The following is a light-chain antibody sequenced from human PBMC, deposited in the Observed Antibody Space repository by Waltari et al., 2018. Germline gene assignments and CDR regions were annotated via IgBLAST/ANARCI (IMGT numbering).Light chain of an antibody. CDR1: QSISTY. V-gene: IGKV1-39*01. CDR3: QQSYSPLT. J-gene: IGKJ4*01. CDR2: AAS. Sequence: DFQMTQSPSSLSASVGDRVTITCRASQSISTYLNWYQQKPRKAPNLLIYAASSLQSGVPSRFSGSGSGTDFTLTISSLQPEDFATYYCQQSYSPLTFGGGTKVEIK.